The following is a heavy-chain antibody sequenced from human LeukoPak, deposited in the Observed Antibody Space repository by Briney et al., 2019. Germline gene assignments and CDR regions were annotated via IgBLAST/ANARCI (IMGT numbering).Heavy chain of an antibody. D-gene: IGHD3-16*01. CDR2: IYYSGST. Sequence: SETLFLTCTVSGGSISSSSYYWGWIRQPPGKGLAWIGSIYYSGSTYYTPSLKSRVTISVDTSKNQFSLKLSSVTAADTAVYYCARHHYDYVWGSEEALLYYFDYWGQGTLVTVSS. CDR1: GGSISSSSYY. V-gene: IGHV4-39*01. J-gene: IGHJ4*02. CDR3: ARHHYDYVWGSEEALLYYFDY.